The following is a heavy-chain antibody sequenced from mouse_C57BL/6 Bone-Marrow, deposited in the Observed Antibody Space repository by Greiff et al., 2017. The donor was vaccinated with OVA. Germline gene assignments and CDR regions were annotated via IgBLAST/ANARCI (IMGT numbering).Heavy chain of an antibody. D-gene: IGHD1-1*01. CDR3: ARRGNYYGSSLGYFDV. CDR2: IYWDDDK. Sequence: QVTLKESGPGILQSSQTLSLTCSFSGFSLSTSGMGVSWIRQPSGKGLEWLAHIYWDDDKRYNPSLKSRLTISKDTSRNQVFLKITSVDTADTATYYCARRGNYYGSSLGYFDVWGTGTTVTVSS. CDR1: GFSLSTSGMG. V-gene: IGHV8-12*01. J-gene: IGHJ1*03.